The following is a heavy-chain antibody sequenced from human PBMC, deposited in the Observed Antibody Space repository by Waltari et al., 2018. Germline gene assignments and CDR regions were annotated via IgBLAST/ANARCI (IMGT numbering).Heavy chain of an antibody. Sequence: QLQLQESGPGLVKPSETLSLTCTVSGGSISSSSYYWGWIRQPPGKGLEWIGSIYYSGSTYYNPSLKSRVTISVDTSKNLCSLKLSSVTAADTAVYYCATITMIVVVIPFDAFDIWGQGTMVTVSS. D-gene: IGHD3-22*01. CDR1: GGSISSSSYY. V-gene: IGHV4-39*01. CDR3: ATITMIVVVIPFDAFDI. J-gene: IGHJ3*02. CDR2: IYYSGST.